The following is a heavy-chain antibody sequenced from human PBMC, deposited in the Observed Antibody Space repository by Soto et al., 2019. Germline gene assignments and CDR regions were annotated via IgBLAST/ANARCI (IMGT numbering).Heavy chain of an antibody. V-gene: IGHV1-18*01. J-gene: IGHJ4*02. CDR1: GYRFISYG. CDR3: XXXXXXXXXXXXXXGYFDY. Sequence: QIQLAQSGAEVKKPGASVKVSCKASGYRFISYGISWVRQAPGQGLEWMGWINGNYEKVSSSQKFQGRVTMTVDTSTSTAYMELTSLSSXXXXXXXXXXXXXXXXXXXXXXGYFDYWGQGSLVTVSS. CDR2: INGNYEKV.